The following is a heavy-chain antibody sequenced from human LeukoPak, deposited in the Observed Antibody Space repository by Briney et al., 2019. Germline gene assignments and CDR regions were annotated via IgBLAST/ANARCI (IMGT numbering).Heavy chain of an antibody. V-gene: IGHV3-48*03. J-gene: IGHJ3*02. Sequence: GGSLRLSCAASGFTFSSYEMNWVRQAPGKGLEWVSYISSSGSTIYYADSVKGRFTISRDNAKNSLYLQMNSLRAEDTAVYYCARDPSDPYYDSKSGDAFDIWGQGTMVTVSS. CDR1: GFTFSSYE. CDR3: ARDPSDPYYDSKSGDAFDI. D-gene: IGHD3-22*01. CDR2: ISSSGSTI.